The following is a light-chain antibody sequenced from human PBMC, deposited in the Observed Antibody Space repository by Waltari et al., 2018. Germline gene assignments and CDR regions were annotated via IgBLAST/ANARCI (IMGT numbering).Light chain of an antibody. CDR1: TSLNRA. CDR3: QTYLRLPVT. V-gene: IGKV3-11*01. J-gene: IGKJ1*01. CDR2: GAS. Sequence: RMTSTSLNRAFAGNQQKPGEVPRLLIDGASSIATGIPNRFSRSGYGTDYSLPISSLEPGDFAVYYCQTYLRLPVTFEQGTKVEVK.